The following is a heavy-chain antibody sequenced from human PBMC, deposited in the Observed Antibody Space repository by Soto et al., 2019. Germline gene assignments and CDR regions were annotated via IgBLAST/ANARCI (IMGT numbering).Heavy chain of an antibody. V-gene: IGHV1-46*01. CDR3: ARNLASADV. Sequence: QVQLVQSGAEVKEPGASVKVSCKASGYTFTSFYIHWVRQAPGQGLEWMAIINPTGGSTNYAQRFQGRVTLTMDTSTSTVYMELSGLRSEDTAVYYCARNLASADVWGQGTLVTVSS. CDR2: INPTGGST. D-gene: IGHD6-13*01. J-gene: IGHJ4*02. CDR1: GYTFTSFY.